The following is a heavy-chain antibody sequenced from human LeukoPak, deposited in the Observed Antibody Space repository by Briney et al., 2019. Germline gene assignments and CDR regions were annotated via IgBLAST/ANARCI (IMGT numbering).Heavy chain of an antibody. CDR3: AREYYHAFDI. Sequence: RPGGSLRLSCAASGFTFSSYEMNWVRQAPGKGLEWVSYISSSGSTIYYADSVKGRFTISRDNAKNTLYLQMNSLRAEDTAVYYCAREYYHAFDIWGQGTMVTVSS. CDR1: GFTFSSYE. J-gene: IGHJ3*02. V-gene: IGHV3-48*03. D-gene: IGHD2/OR15-2a*01. CDR2: ISSSGSTI.